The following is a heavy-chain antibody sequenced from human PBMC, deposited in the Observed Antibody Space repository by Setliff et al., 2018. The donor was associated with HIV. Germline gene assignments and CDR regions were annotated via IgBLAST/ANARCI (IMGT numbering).Heavy chain of an antibody. V-gene: IGHV4-39*07. J-gene: IGHJ1*01. CDR1: GGSISSSSDY. D-gene: IGHD2-2*01. CDR2: IYYTGTS. Sequence: TSETLSLTCTVSGGSISSSSDYWGWIRQPPGKGLEWIGYIYYTGTSYFNPSLKSRITISVDTSKNHFSLKLGFVTAADTAVYYCARGESTTWDLAEYFQHWGHGTLVTVSS. CDR3: ARGESTTWDLAEYFQH.